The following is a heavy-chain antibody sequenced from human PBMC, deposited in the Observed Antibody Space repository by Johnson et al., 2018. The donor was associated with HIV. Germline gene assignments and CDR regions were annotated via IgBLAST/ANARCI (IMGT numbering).Heavy chain of an antibody. Sequence: VQLMESGGGLVQPGGSLRLSCVGSGFSFSDHFMDWVRQAPGKGLEWVGRIRNKPSSYSTEYAASVKGRFTVSRDDSKNSVYLQMSSLKTEDTAVYYCTRDRDGVGVSWDQGTMVTVSS. CDR3: TRDRDGVGVS. J-gene: IGHJ3*01. CDR1: GFSFSDHF. D-gene: IGHD3-10*01. CDR2: IRNKPSSYST. V-gene: IGHV3-72*01.